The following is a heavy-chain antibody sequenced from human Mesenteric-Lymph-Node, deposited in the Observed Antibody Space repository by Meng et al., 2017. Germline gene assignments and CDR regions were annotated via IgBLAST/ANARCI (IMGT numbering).Heavy chain of an antibody. Sequence: GESLKISCAASGFTFSSYWMSWVRQAPGKGLEWVANIKQDGSEKYYVDSVKGRFTISRDNAKNSLYLQMNSLRAEDTAVYYCAKQSGWLTDYWGQGTLVTVSS. V-gene: IGHV3-7*01. CDR1: GFTFSSYW. J-gene: IGHJ4*02. CDR3: AKQSGWLTDY. D-gene: IGHD4/OR15-4a*01. CDR2: IKQDGSEK.